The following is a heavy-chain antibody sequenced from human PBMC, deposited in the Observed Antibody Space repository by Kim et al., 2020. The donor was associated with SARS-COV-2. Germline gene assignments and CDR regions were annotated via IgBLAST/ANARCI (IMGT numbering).Heavy chain of an antibody. D-gene: IGHD6-19*01. V-gene: IGHV1-18*01. CDR3: ARDSRATVPHPQWLAPNFDY. CDR1: GYTFTSYG. Sequence: ASVKVSCKASGYTFTSYGISWVRQAPGQGLEWMGWISAYNGNTNYAQKLQGRVTMTTDTSTSTAYMELRSLRSDDTAVYYCARDSRATVPHPQWLAPNFDYWGQGTLVTVSS. CDR2: ISAYNGNT. J-gene: IGHJ4*02.